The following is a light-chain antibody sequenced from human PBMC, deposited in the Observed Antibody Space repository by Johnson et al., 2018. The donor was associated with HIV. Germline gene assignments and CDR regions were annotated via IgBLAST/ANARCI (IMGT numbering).Light chain of an antibody. J-gene: IGLJ1*01. Sequence: QSVLTQPPSVSAAPGQKVTISCSGSSSNIGNNYVSWYQQLPGTAHKFLIYDNNKRPSGIPDRFSGSKSGTSATLGITGLQTGDEADYYCGTWDSSLSQGVFGTGTKVTVL. CDR1: SSNIGNNY. V-gene: IGLV1-51*01. CDR3: GTWDSSLSQGV. CDR2: DNN.